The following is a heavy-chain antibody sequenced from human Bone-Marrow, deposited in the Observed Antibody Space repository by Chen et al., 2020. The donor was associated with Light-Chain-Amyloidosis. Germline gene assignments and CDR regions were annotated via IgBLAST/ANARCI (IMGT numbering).Heavy chain of an antibody. CDR1: GGSFSGYY. V-gene: IGHV4-34*01. Sequence: QVQLQQWGAGLLKPSETLSLTCAVYGGSFSGYYWSWIRHPPGKGLEWIGEINHSGSTNYNPSLKSRVTISVDTSKNQFSLKLSSVTAADTAVYYCARGTHYDFWSGYYYYYMDVWGKGTTVTVSS. D-gene: IGHD3-3*01. J-gene: IGHJ6*03. CDR3: ARGTHYDFWSGYYYYYMDV. CDR2: INHSGST.